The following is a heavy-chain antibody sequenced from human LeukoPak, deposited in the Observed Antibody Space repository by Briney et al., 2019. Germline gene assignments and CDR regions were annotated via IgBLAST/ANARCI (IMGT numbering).Heavy chain of an antibody. CDR2: FDPEDGET. CDR3: ATDLNVHYTLRYPYYFDY. V-gene: IGHV1-24*01. Sequence: ASVKVSCKVSGYTLTELSMHWVRQAPGKGLEWMGGFDPEDGETIYAQKFQGRVTMTEDTSTDTTYMELSSLRSEDTAVYYCATDLNVHYTLRYPYYFDYWGQGTLVTVSS. D-gene: IGHD4-11*01. J-gene: IGHJ4*02. CDR1: GYTLTELS.